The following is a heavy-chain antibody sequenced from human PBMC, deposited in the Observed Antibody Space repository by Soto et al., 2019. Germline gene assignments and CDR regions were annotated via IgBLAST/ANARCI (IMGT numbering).Heavy chain of an antibody. Sequence: GGSLRLSCEASGFTFTTYAMTWVRQAPGKGLEWVSAISGSGANTYYADSVRGRFTIPRDNSKSTLSLQMNSLKAEDTAVYFCAKADRDSVLRFFERLIYFDHWGQGTLVTVSS. CDR1: GFTFTTYA. CDR2: ISGSGANT. J-gene: IGHJ4*02. V-gene: IGHV3-23*01. CDR3: AKADRDSVLRFFERLIYFDH. D-gene: IGHD3-3*01.